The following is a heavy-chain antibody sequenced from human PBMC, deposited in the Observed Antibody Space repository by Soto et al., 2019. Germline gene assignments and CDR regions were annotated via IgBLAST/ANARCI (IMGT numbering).Heavy chain of an antibody. V-gene: IGHV4-59*08. CDR2: TDYSGNT. J-gene: IGHJ4*02. CDR3: ARAVGDPLYYLDY. CDR1: SDSISSYY. D-gene: IGHD6-19*01. Sequence: QVQLQESGPGLVRPSETLSLTCTVSSDSISSYYWIWIRQSPGKGLEWIGYTDYSGNTNHNPSLTTRVTISGDTSKNQFPLRLSSVTAADTAVYYCARAVGDPLYYLDYWGQGTLVTVSS.